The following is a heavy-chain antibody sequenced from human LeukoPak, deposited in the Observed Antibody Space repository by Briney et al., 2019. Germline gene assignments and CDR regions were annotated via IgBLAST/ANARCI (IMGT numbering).Heavy chain of an antibody. Sequence: GGSLRLSCAASGFTFSNYWMHWVRQVPGKGLVWVSRINDDGSATFYADSVKGRFTISRDNAKNSLYLQMNSLRAEDTAVYYCARELYCSGGSCYSPDFDYWGQGTLVTVSS. J-gene: IGHJ4*02. V-gene: IGHV3-74*01. CDR3: ARELYCSGGSCYSPDFDY. D-gene: IGHD2-15*01. CDR2: INDDGSAT. CDR1: GFTFSNYW.